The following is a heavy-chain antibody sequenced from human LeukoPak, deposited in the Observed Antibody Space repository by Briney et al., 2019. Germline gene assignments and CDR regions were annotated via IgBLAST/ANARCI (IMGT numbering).Heavy chain of an antibody. CDR1: GGSFSGYY. V-gene: IGHV4-34*01. CDR3: ARVQGHFDC. J-gene: IGHJ4*02. D-gene: IGHD1-1*01. CDR2: INHSGST. Sequence: SETLSLTCAVYGGSFSGYYWSWIRQPPGKGLEWIGEINHSGSTNYNPPLKSRVTISVDTSKNQFSLKLSSVTAADTAVYYCARVQGHFDCWGQGALVTVSS.